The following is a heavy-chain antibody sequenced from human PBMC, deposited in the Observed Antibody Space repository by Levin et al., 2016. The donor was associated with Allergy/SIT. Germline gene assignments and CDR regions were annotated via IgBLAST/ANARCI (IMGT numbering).Heavy chain of an antibody. Sequence: SVKVSCKASGLTLNIYAISWVRQAPGQGLEWMGGIIPIFETTDYAQRFLGRLTITADKSTNTAYMELISLRSEDTAMYYCTTAPRRGIQLWLSDSWGQGTLVTVSS. J-gene: IGHJ4*02. CDR1: GLTLNIYA. CDR3: TTAPRRGIQLWLSDS. V-gene: IGHV1-69*06. CDR2: IIPIFETT. D-gene: IGHD5-18*01.